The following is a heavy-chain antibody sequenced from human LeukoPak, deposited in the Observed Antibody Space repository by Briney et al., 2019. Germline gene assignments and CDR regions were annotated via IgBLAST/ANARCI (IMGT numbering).Heavy chain of an antibody. CDR2: IRYDGSNK. CDR1: GFTFSSYG. J-gene: IGHJ4*02. Sequence: GGSLRLSCAASGFTFSSYGMHWVRQAPGKGLEWVAFIRYDGSNKYYADSVKGRFTISRDNSKNTLYLQMNSLRAEDTAVYYCAKDQTAAIGAAAGTFDYWGQRTLVTVSS. CDR3: AKDQTAAIGAAAGTFDY. V-gene: IGHV3-30*02. D-gene: IGHD6-13*01.